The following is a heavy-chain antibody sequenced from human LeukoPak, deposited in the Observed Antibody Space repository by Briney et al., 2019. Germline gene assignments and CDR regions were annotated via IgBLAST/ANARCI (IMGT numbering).Heavy chain of an antibody. J-gene: IGHJ3*02. D-gene: IGHD3-3*01. CDR1: GYTFTSYY. CDR2: INPSGGST. CDR3: ARDRPRGRSGYYDAFDI. Sequence: ASVKVSYKASGYTFTSYYMNWVRQAPGQGLEWMGIINPSGGSTSYAQKFQGRVTMTRDTSTSTVYMELSSLRSEDTAVYYCARDRPRGRSGYYDAFDIWGQGTMVTVSS. V-gene: IGHV1-46*01.